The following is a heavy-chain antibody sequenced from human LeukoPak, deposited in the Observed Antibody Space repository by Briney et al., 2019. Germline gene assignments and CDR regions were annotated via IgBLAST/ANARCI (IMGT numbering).Heavy chain of an antibody. J-gene: IGHJ4*02. V-gene: IGHV3-23*01. D-gene: IGHD3-22*01. CDR3: AKEPYDSSGYHEPTFDY. CDR1: GFTFSSYA. Sequence: GGSLRLSCAASGFTFSSYAMSWVRQAPGKGLEWVSAISGSGGSTYYADSVKGRFTISRDNSKNTLYLQMNSLRAEDTAVYYCAKEPYDSSGYHEPTFDYWGQGTLVTVSS. CDR2: ISGSGGST.